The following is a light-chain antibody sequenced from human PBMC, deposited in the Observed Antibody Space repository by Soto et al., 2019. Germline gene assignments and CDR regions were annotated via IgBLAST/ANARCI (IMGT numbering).Light chain of an antibody. Sequence: EIVLTQSPDTLSLSPGERATLSCRASQSVRSERLAWYQHKLGXXPRLVMFDASSRATGIPERFSGRGYGTDFPLTITRLEPEDFAVYYFQKYDVSPINFGLATRLEI. CDR1: QSVRSER. CDR3: QKYDVSPIN. CDR2: DAS. V-gene: IGKV3D-20*02. J-gene: IGKJ5*01.